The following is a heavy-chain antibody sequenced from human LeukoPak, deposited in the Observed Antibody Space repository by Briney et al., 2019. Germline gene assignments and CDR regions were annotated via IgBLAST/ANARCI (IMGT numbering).Heavy chain of an antibody. J-gene: IGHJ4*02. CDR2: ISYDGSNK. D-gene: IGHD6-13*01. Sequence: PGGSLRLSCAASGFTFSSYGMHWVRQAPGKGLEWVAVISYDGSNKYYADSVKGRFTISRDNSKNTLYLQMNSLRAEDTAVYYCARIKEQQLVYFDYWGQGTLVTVSS. CDR3: ARIKEQQLVYFDY. CDR1: GFTFSSYG. V-gene: IGHV3-30*19.